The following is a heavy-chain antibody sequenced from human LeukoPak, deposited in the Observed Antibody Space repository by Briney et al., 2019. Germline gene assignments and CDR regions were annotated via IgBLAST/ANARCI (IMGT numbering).Heavy chain of an antibody. D-gene: IGHD2-2*01. J-gene: IGHJ6*02. CDR2: IIPILGIA. Sequence: SVKVSCKASGGTFSSYAISWVRQAPGQGLEWMGRIIPILGIANYAQKFQGRVTITADKSTSTAYTELSSLRSEDTAVYYCARYQLLSRSMDVWGQGTTVTVSS. CDR1: GGTFSSYA. V-gene: IGHV1-69*04. CDR3: ARYQLLSRSMDV.